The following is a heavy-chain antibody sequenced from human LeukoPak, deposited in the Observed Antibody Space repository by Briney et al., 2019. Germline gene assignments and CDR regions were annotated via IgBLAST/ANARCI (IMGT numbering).Heavy chain of an antibody. J-gene: IGHJ4*02. D-gene: IGHD3-22*01. Sequence: ASVKVSCKASGGTFSSYAISWVRQAPGQGLEWMGGIIPIFGTANYAQKFQGRVTITADKSTSTAYMELSSLRSEDTAVYYCARDIRDRYYYDSSGSYPSGFDYWGQGTLVTVSS. CDR3: ARDIRDRYYYDSSGSYPSGFDY. CDR1: GGTFSSYA. CDR2: IIPIFGTA. V-gene: IGHV1-69*06.